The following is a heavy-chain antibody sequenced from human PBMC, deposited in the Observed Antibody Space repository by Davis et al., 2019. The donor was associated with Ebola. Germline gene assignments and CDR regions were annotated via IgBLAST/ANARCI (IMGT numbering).Heavy chain of an antibody. V-gene: IGHV3-11*05. CDR2: ISSSSSYT. Sequence: PGGSLRLSCAASALTFSDYYMSWIRHAPGKGLEWVSYISSSSSYTNYANSVKGRFAISRDNSRGTLYLQMNSLRVEDSAIYYCVKDSSNIWFDIWGQGTLVTVSS. D-gene: IGHD2/OR15-2a*01. CDR1: ALTFSDYY. CDR3: VKDSSNIWFDI. J-gene: IGHJ3*02.